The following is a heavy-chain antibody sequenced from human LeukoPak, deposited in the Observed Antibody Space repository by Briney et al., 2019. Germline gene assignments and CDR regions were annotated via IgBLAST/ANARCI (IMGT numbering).Heavy chain of an antibody. Sequence: GGSLRLSCAASGFTVSSNYMSWVRQAPGKGLERVSVIYSGGSTYYADSVKGRFTISRDNSKNTLYLQMNSLRAEDTAVYYCARDRVDYGDYYGMDVWGQGTTVTVSS. CDR1: GFTVSSNY. CDR2: IYSGGST. CDR3: ARDRVDYGDYYGMDV. V-gene: IGHV3-66*01. J-gene: IGHJ6*02. D-gene: IGHD4-17*01.